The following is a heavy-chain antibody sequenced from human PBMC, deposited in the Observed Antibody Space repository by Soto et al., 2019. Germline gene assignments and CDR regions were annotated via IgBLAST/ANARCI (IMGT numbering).Heavy chain of an antibody. CDR2: INSDGSST. CDR3: AKGPWDNYRYTLDP. V-gene: IGHV3-74*01. D-gene: IGHD3-16*02. CDR1: GFTFSNYW. J-gene: IGHJ5*02. Sequence: GGSLRLSCAASGFTFSNYWMHWVRQAPGKGLVWVSHINSDGSSTSYADSVKGRFTISRDNAKNTLYLQMNSLRAEDTAVYYCAKGPWDNYRYTLDPWGKGTLATVSS.